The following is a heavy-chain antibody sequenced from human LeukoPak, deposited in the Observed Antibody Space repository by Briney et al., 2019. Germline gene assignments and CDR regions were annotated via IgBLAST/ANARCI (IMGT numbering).Heavy chain of an antibody. Sequence: GASVKVSCKASGYTFTSYYMHWVRQAPGQGLEWMGIINPSGGSTSYAQKFQGRVTMTRDTSTSTVYMELSSLRSEDTAVYYCARDSLTGYPYYYFDYWGQGTLVTVSS. CDR2: INPSGGST. D-gene: IGHD3-9*01. CDR3: ARDSLTGYPYYYFDY. CDR1: GYTFTSYY. V-gene: IGHV1-46*01. J-gene: IGHJ4*02.